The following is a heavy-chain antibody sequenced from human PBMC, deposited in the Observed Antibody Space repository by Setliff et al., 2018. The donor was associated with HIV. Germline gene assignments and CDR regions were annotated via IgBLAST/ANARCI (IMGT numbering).Heavy chain of an antibody. D-gene: IGHD5-12*01. CDR1: GFTFSNFG. CDR3: ARDFMATTNGFDY. CDR2: IWNDGRYK. Sequence: PGGSLRLSCAASGFTFSNFGMHWVRQAPGKGLEWVALIWNDGRYKYYVDSVKGRFTISRDNSKNTLYLQMNSLRAEDTAVYYCARDFMATTNGFDYWGQGTLVTVSS. V-gene: IGHV3-33*01. J-gene: IGHJ4*02.